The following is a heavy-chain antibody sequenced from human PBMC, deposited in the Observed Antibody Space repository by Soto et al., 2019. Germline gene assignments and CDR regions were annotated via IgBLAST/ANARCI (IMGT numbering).Heavy chain of an antibody. CDR2: VNWNGRTT. CDR1: GFTFDDYV. Sequence: PGGSLRLSCAASGFTFDDYVMHWVRQAPGKGLEWVASVNWNGRTTLYAAAVKGRFSVSRGNGKNSLYLEMTSLRPNDTALYFCANAREYNYALDHWGQGILVTVSS. CDR3: ANAREYNYALDH. J-gene: IGHJ4*02. D-gene: IGHD3-16*01. V-gene: IGHV3-9*01.